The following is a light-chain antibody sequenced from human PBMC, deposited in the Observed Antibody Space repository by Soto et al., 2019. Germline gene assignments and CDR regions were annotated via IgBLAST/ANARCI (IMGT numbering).Light chain of an antibody. V-gene: IGKV3-20*01. J-gene: IGKJ2*01. CDR1: QSVSSSY. CDR3: QQYGSSPRT. CDR2: GAS. Sequence: EIVLTQSPGTLSLSPGERATLSCRASQSVSSSYLAWYQQKAGQAPRLLIYGASSRATGIPDRFSGSGSGTAFTLPISRLEPEDFAVYYCQQYGSSPRTFGQGTKLEIK.